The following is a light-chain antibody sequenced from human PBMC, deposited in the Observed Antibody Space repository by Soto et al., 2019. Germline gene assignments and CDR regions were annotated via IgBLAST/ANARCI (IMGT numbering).Light chain of an antibody. Sequence: EIVMTQSPATLSVSPGERATLSCRASQSVRSNLAWYQQRPGQAPRLLIYDASTRATGLPARFSGSGSGTEFTLTVSSLQSEDFAVYYCQQYKSYWTFGQGTKVDIK. CDR1: QSVRSN. CDR2: DAS. V-gene: IGKV3-15*01. J-gene: IGKJ1*01. CDR3: QQYKSYWT.